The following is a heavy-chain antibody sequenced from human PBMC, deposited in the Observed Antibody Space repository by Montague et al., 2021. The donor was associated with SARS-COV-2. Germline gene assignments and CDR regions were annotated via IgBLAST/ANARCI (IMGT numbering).Heavy chain of an antibody. CDR1: GFSLSTGGVG. Sequence: PALVKPTQTLTLTCTFSGFSLSTGGVGVGWIRQPPGKALEWLALIYWDDDKRYSPSLKSRLTITKDTSKNQVVLTMTNMDPVDTATYYCAHSIAAIEAESSYYYYYYGMDVWGQGTTVTVSS. CDR2: IYWDDDK. V-gene: IGHV2-5*02. CDR3: AHSIAAIEAESSYYYYYYGMDV. J-gene: IGHJ6*02. D-gene: IGHD6-25*01.